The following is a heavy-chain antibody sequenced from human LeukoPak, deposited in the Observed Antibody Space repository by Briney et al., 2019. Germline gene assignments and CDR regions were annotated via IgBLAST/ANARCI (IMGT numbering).Heavy chain of an antibody. D-gene: IGHD3-22*01. Sequence: GGSLRLSCAVSGITLSNYGMSWVRQAPGKGLEWVEGISDSGGSTNYADSVKGRFTISRDNPKNTLYLQMNSLRAEDTAVYFCAKRGAVIRVILVGFHKEAYYFDSWGQGALVTVSS. CDR2: ISDSGGST. V-gene: IGHV3-23*01. CDR1: GITLSNYG. CDR3: AKRGAVIRVILVGFHKEAYYFDS. J-gene: IGHJ4*02.